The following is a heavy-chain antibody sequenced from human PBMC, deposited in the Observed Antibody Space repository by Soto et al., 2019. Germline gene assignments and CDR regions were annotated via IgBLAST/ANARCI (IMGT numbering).Heavy chain of an antibody. CDR1: GFTFNNFA. D-gene: IGHD1-26*01. J-gene: IGHJ3*01. CDR2: VTGRSRNT. Sequence: EMQLLESGGGLQQPGGSLRLACAASGFTFNNFAMGWVLQAPGKGLAWISAVTGRSRNTYYADPVKGRFTISRNNFENTVYLQMDGLRVEDTAVYYCAKMTPYGGNYRDALDVWGRGTMVTVAS. CDR3: AKMTPYGGNYRDALDV. V-gene: IGHV3-23*01.